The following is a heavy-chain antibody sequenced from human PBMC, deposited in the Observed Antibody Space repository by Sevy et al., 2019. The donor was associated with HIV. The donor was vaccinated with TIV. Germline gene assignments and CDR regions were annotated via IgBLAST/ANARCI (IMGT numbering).Heavy chain of an antibody. D-gene: IGHD4-17*01. Sequence: GGSLRLSCAASGFSVSSNYMSWVRQAPGKGPEWVSVIHSGGKISYADSVQGRFTISRDNSRNTLYLQMNSLRAADTAVYYCAKDLYGDYSWGFDYWGLGTLVTVSS. J-gene: IGHJ4*02. CDR2: IHSGGKI. CDR3: AKDLYGDYSWGFDY. CDR1: GFSVSSNY. V-gene: IGHV3-53*01.